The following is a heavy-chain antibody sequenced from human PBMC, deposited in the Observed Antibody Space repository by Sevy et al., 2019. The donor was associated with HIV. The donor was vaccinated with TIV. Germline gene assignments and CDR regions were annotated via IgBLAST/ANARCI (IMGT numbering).Heavy chain of an antibody. Sequence: GGSLRLSCVASGFTFSSYSMNWVRRAPGKGLEWVSYISSSSDSSGTLYYADSVKGRFSISRVNAKNSVHLQMTSLRVEDTAVYYCARPDLSGWYFDFWGHGTLVTVSS. D-gene: IGHD6-19*01. CDR2: ISSSSDSSGTL. CDR3: ARPDLSGWYFDF. J-gene: IGHJ4*01. V-gene: IGHV3-48*01. CDR1: GFTFSSYS.